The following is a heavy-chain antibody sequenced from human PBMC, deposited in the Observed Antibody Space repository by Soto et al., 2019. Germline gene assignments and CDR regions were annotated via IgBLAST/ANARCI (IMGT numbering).Heavy chain of an antibody. D-gene: IGHD5-18*01. CDR2: ISAYNGNT. Sequence: QVQLVQSGAEVKKPGASVKVSCKASGDTFTSYGFNWVRQAPGQGLEWMGWISAYNGNTNYAQKLQGRVTMTTDTSTSIANMELRSLRSDDTAVYYCARDRVSHVDRASYYYYGMDVWGKGTTVTVSS. J-gene: IGHJ6*04. CDR1: GDTFTSYG. CDR3: ARDRVSHVDRASYYYYGMDV. V-gene: IGHV1-18*04.